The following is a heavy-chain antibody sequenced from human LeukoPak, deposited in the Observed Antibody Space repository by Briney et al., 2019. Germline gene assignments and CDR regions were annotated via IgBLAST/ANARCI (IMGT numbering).Heavy chain of an antibody. CDR2: ISSSSSTI. CDR3: AKESSGYDLDAFDI. J-gene: IGHJ3*02. V-gene: IGHV3-48*01. D-gene: IGHD5-12*01. Sequence: GGSLRLSCAASGFTFSSYSMNWVRQAPGKGLEWVSYISSSSSTIYYADSVKGRFTISRDNSKNTLYLQMNSLRAEDTAVYYCAKESSGYDLDAFDIWGQGTMVTVSS. CDR1: GFTFSSYS.